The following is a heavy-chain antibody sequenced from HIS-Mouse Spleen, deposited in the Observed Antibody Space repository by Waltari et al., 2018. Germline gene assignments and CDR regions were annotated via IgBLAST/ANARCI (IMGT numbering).Heavy chain of an antibody. V-gene: IGHV2-70*15. Sequence: QVTLRVSGPATVTPTQTLLLTSTFSGFSPGTSGMCVCWTRQPPEKALEWLARSDWDDDKYYSTSLKTRLTIYKDTSKNQVVLTMTNMDPLDTATYYCARVAEGYTSGWYAFDDWGQGTLVTVSS. CDR1: GFSPGTSGMC. CDR2: SDWDDDK. CDR3: ARVAEGYTSGWYAFDD. D-gene: IGHD6-19*01. J-gene: IGHJ4*02.